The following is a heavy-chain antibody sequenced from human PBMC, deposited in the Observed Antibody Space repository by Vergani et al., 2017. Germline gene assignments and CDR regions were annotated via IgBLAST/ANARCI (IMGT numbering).Heavy chain of an antibody. CDR2: MNPNSGTT. D-gene: IGHD1-26*01. CDR1: GYSFSSYD. V-gene: IGHV1-8*01. CDR3: ARVWDDYYYGMDV. Sequence: QVQLVQSGAEVKKPGASVKVSCRASGYSFSSYDISWVRQATGQGLEWMGWMNPNSGTTGYAQKFQGRVTITADESTSTAYMELSSLRSEDTAVYYCARVWDDYYYGMDVWGQGTTVTVSS. J-gene: IGHJ6*02.